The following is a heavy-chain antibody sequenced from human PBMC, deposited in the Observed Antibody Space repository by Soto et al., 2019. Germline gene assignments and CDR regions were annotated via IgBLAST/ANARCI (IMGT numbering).Heavy chain of an antibody. J-gene: IGHJ4*03. CDR3: ARFRAPRRQLISMSFHL. CDR1: GYDFTNYW. V-gene: IGHV5-51*01. Sequence: GASLKITCKASGYDFTNYWIAWVRQTPERDLAWMGMIYPGDSDIRYNPSFRGRVTISADKSITSAFVQWGSLKASDTAIYYCARFRAPRRQLISMSFHLWGLGTLVTVSS. D-gene: IGHD6-13*01. CDR2: IYPGDSDI.